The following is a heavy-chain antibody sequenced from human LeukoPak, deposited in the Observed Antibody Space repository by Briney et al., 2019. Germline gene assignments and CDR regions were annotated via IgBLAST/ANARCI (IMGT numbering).Heavy chain of an antibody. D-gene: IGHD4-17*01. CDR3: LGCGDPHDAFDI. J-gene: IGHJ3*02. CDR1: GFTFSSYW. Sequence: GGSLRLSCAASGFTFSSYWMHWVRQAPGKGLVWVSRINSDGSSTTYADSVKGRFTISRDNAENTRYLQMNSLRAEDTAVYYCLGCGDPHDAFDIWGQGTMVTVSS. CDR2: INSDGSST. V-gene: IGHV3-74*01.